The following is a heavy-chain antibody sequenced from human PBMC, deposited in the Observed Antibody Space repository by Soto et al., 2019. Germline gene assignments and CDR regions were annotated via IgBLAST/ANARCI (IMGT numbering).Heavy chain of an antibody. CDR2: INPSGGST. J-gene: IGHJ4*02. CDR3: ARGDTRHYYDSSGYDNFDY. CDR1: GYTFTSYY. V-gene: IGHV1-46*01. D-gene: IGHD3-22*01. Sequence: ASVKVSCKASGYTFTSYYMHWVRQAPGRGLEWMGIINPSGGSTSYAQKFQGRVTITADESTSTAYMELGSLRSEDTAVYYCARGDTRHYYDSSGYDNFDYWGQGTLVTVSS.